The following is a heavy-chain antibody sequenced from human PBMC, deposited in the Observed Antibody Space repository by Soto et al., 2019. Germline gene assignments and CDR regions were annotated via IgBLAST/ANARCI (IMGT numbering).Heavy chain of an antibody. J-gene: IGHJ4*02. CDR1: GGTFSNYA. D-gene: IGHD1-26*01. CDR2: IIPLFGTP. CDR3: ARGWETVGTTTPFAY. Sequence: QVQLVQSGVEVKKPGSSVQVSCKASGGTFSNYAINWVRQAPGQGLEWMGGIIPLFGTPNYAQKFQGRVTFTAHKSTSTAYMELRSLRSDDTAVYYGARGWETVGTTTPFAYWGQGTLVTVSS. V-gene: IGHV1-69*06.